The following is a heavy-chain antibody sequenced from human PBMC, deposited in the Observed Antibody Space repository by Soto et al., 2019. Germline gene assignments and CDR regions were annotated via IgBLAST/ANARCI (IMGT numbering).Heavy chain of an antibody. CDR3: AKDMSATAGMDV. CDR2: ISGSGGST. CDR1: GCTFSSYA. V-gene: IGHV3-23*01. Sequence: GSLVLSCAASGCTFSSYAMSWVRQAPGKGLEWVSAISGSGGSTYYADSVKGRFTISRDNSKNTLYLQMNSLRAEDTAVYYCAKDMSATAGMDVWGQGTTVTVSS. D-gene: IGHD3-10*02. J-gene: IGHJ6*02.